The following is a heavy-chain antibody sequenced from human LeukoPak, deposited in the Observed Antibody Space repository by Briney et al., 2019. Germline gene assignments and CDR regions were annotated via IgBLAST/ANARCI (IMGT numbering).Heavy chain of an antibody. V-gene: IGHV3-23*01. CDR1: GFTFNRCW. J-gene: IGHJ4*02. D-gene: IGHD4-11*01. Sequence: GGSLRLSCVVSGFTFNRCWMNWVRQAPGKGLEWVSTINGGGVNTHYADSVGGRFTISRDNSKNTLFLQMNSLRDEDTAVYYCAKDLYSNYGPADYWGQGNLVTVSS. CDR2: INGGGVNT. CDR3: AKDLYSNYGPADY.